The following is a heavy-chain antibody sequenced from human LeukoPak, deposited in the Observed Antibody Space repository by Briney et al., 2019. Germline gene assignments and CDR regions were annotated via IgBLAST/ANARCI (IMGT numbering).Heavy chain of an antibody. CDR2: ISYDGSNK. Sequence: GGSLRLSCAASGFTFSNYGMHWVRQAPGKGLEWVAVISYDGSNKYYADSVKGRFTISRDNSKNTLYLQMNSLRAEDTAVYYCARDGPMVRGAFDYWGQGTLVTVSS. CDR1: GFTFSNYG. J-gene: IGHJ4*02. V-gene: IGHV3-30*03. D-gene: IGHD3-10*01. CDR3: ARDGPMVRGAFDY.